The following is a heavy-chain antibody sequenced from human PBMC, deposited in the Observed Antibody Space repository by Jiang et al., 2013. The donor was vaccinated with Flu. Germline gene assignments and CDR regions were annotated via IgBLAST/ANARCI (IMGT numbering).Heavy chain of an antibody. D-gene: IGHD3/OR15-3a*01. CDR3: ATAEGGGLIAVFDY. J-gene: IGHJ4*02. CDR2: FDPEDGET. Sequence: SVKVSCKVSGYTLTELSMHWVRQAPGKGLEWMGGFDPEDGETIYAQKFQGRVTMTEDTSTDTAYMELSSLRSEDTAVYYCATAEGGGLIAVFDYWGQGTLVTVSS. V-gene: IGHV1-24*01. CDR1: GYTLTELS.